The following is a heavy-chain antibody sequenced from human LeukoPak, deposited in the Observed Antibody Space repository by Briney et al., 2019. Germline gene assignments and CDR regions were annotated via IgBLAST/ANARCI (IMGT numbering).Heavy chain of an antibody. CDR3: ARDPTYYDFWSGYYRPAYFDY. CDR2: INHSGST. V-gene: IGHV4-34*01. J-gene: IGHJ4*02. Sequence: SETLSLTCAVYGGSFSGYYWSWIRQPPGKGLEWIGEINHSGSTNYNPSLKSRVTISVDTSKNQFSLKLSSVTAADTAVYYCARDPTYYDFWSGYYRPAYFDYWGQGTLVTVSS. CDR1: GGSFSGYY. D-gene: IGHD3-3*01.